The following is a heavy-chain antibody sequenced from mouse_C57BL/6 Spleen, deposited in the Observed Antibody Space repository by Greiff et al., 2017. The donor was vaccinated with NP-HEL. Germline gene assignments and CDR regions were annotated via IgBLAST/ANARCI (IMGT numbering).Heavy chain of an antibody. CDR1: GFTFSSYA. CDR3: TRDGYYGSRSAY. D-gene: IGHD1-1*01. V-gene: IGHV5-9-1*02. Sequence: EVQRVESGEGLVKPGGSLKLSCAASGFTFSSYAMSWVRQTPEKRLEWVAYISSGGDYIYYADTVKGRFTISRDNARNTLYLQMSSLKSEDTAMYYCTRDGYYGSRSAYWGQGTLVTVSA. CDR2: ISSGGDYI. J-gene: IGHJ3*01.